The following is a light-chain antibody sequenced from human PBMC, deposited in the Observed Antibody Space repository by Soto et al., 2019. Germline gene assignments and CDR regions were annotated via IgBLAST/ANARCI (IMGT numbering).Light chain of an antibody. CDR3: LQHNSYPPT. CDR2: AAS. Sequence: DIQMTQSPSSLSASVGDRVTITCRASQGIANNLGWYQQKPGKAPKRLISAASTLQSGVPSRFSGSGSETEFILTISSLQPEDFATYYCLQHNSYPPTFGQGTKVEI. J-gene: IGKJ1*01. V-gene: IGKV1-17*01. CDR1: QGIANN.